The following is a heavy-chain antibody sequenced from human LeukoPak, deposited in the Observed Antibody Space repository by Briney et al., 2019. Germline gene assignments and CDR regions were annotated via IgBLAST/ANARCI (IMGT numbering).Heavy chain of an antibody. CDR3: AGDTGGDSSGYYPDY. J-gene: IGHJ4*02. Sequence: ASVKVSCTASGYTFTSYYMHWVRHAPGQGLEWVGIINPSGGSTSYAQKFQGRVTMTRDTSTSTVYMELSSLRSEDTAVYYCAGDTGGDSSGYYPDYWGQGTLVTVSS. V-gene: IGHV1-46*01. D-gene: IGHD3-22*01. CDR2: INPSGGST. CDR1: GYTFTSYY.